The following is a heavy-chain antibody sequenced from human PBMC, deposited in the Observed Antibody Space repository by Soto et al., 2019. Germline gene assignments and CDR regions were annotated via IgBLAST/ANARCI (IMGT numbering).Heavy chain of an antibody. Sequence: GSLRLSCAASGFTFSSYEMNWVRQAPGKGLEWVSYISSSGSTIYYADSVKGRFTISRDNAKNSLYLQMNSLRAEDTAVYYCARGIGTTLLDYYYGMDVWGQGTTVTVSS. D-gene: IGHD1-7*01. CDR1: GFTFSSYE. V-gene: IGHV3-48*03. J-gene: IGHJ6*02. CDR3: ARGIGTTLLDYYYGMDV. CDR2: ISSSGSTI.